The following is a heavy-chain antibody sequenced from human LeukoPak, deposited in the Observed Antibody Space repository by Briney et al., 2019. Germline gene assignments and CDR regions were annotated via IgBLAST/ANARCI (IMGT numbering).Heavy chain of an antibody. D-gene: IGHD2-8*01. Sequence: ASVKVSCKASGYTFTNYYIHWARQAPGQGLEWMGWINPNTGGTNYAQKFQGRVTMTRDTSISTAYMELSRLGSDDTAVYYCARGSNRDYWGQGTLVTVCS. CDR3: ARGSNRDY. J-gene: IGHJ4*02. V-gene: IGHV1-2*02. CDR2: INPNTGGT. CDR1: GYTFTNYY.